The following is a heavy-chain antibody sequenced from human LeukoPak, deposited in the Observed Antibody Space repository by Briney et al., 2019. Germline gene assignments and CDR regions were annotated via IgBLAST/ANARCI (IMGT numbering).Heavy chain of an antibody. CDR2: ISSSSYI. D-gene: IGHD4-17*01. CDR3: ARVHYGDYAGY. CDR1: GFTFSSYS. V-gene: IGHV3-21*01. Sequence: GGSLRLSCAASGFTFSSYSMNWVRQAPGKGLEWVSSISSSSYIYYADSVKGRFTISRDNAKNSLYLQMNSLRAEDTAVYYCARVHYGDYAGYWGQRTLVTVSS. J-gene: IGHJ4*02.